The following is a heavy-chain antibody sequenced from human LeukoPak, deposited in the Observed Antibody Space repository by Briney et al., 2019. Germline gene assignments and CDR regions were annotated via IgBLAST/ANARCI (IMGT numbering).Heavy chain of an antibody. J-gene: IGHJ6*02. Sequence: SETLSLTCTVSGGSISSGGYYWSWIRQHPGKGLEWIGYIYYSGSTYYNPSLKSRVTISVDTSKNQFSLKLSSVTAADTAVYYCARGHDDILTGSRMDVWGQGTTVTVSS. V-gene: IGHV4-31*03. CDR2: IYYSGST. CDR1: GGSISSGGYY. CDR3: ARGHDDILTGSRMDV. D-gene: IGHD3-9*01.